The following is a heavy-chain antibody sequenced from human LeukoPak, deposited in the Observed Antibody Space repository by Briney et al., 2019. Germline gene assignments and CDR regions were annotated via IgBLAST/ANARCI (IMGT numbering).Heavy chain of an antibody. CDR1: GFTFTDSA. V-gene: IGHV3-21*01. D-gene: IGHD2-2*01. CDR2: INNIATHS. Sequence: PGGSLRLSCAGSGFTFTDSAINWVRQAPGKGLEWVSSINNIATHSYYAASVKGQFSISRDDAKNSVYLQMHSLRAEDTAIYYCAKPHEVGVVPAAIDYWGQGTLVTVSS. CDR3: AKPHEVGVVPAAIDY. J-gene: IGHJ4*02.